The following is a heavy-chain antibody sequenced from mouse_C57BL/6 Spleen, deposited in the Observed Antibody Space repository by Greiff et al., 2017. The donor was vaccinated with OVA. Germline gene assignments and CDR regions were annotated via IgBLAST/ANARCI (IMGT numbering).Heavy chain of an antibody. V-gene: IGHV1-64*01. Sequence: QVQLQQPGAELVKPGASVKLSCKASGYTFTSYWMHWVKQRPGQGLEWIGMIHPNSGSTNYNEKFKSKATLTVDKASSTAFMQNSRLTSEDSAVYDCARQGAYYYGSSYEGDYAMDYWGQGTSVTVSS. CDR3: ARQGAYYYGSSYEGDYAMDY. CDR2: IHPNSGST. CDR1: GYTFTSYW. J-gene: IGHJ4*01. D-gene: IGHD1-1*01.